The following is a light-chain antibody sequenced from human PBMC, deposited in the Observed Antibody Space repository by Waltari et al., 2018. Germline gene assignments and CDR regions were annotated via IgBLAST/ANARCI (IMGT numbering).Light chain of an antibody. Sequence: SYELTQPSSVSVSPVQTARITCSGDVLTKKYVRWFQQKPGQAPVLLIYKDSERPSVIPERFSGSSSGTTVTLTISGAQVEDEADYYCYSAADSDPWVFGGGTKLTVL. CDR1: VLTKKY. CDR3: YSAADSDPWV. V-gene: IGLV3-27*01. J-gene: IGLJ3*02. CDR2: KDS.